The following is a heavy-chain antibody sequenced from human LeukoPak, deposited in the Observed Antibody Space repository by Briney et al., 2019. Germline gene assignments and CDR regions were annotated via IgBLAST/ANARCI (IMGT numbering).Heavy chain of an antibody. CDR2: ISYDGSNK. J-gene: IGHJ5*02. V-gene: IGHV3-30*18. Sequence: PGGSLRLSCAASGFTFSSYGMHWVRQAPGKGLEWVAVISYDGSNKYYADSVKGRFTISRDNSKSTLYLQMNSLRAEDTAVYYCAKNTESQYYYGSGSYPLPNWFDPWGQGTLVTVSS. CDR3: AKNTESQYYYGSGSYPLPNWFDP. CDR1: GFTFSSYG. D-gene: IGHD3-10*01.